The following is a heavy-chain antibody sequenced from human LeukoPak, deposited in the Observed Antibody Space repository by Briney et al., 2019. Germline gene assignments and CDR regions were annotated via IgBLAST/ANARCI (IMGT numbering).Heavy chain of an antibody. J-gene: IGHJ6*02. Sequence: PSETLSLTCTVSGGSISSGGYYWSWIRQQPGKGLEWIGYIYYSGSTYYNPSLKSRVTISVDTSKNQFSLKLSSVTAADTAVYYCASGAIAVAGTGDYYYYYGMDVWGQGTTVTVSS. CDR3: ASGAIAVAGTGDYYYYYGMDV. V-gene: IGHV4-31*03. CDR1: GGSISSGGYY. D-gene: IGHD6-19*01. CDR2: IYYSGST.